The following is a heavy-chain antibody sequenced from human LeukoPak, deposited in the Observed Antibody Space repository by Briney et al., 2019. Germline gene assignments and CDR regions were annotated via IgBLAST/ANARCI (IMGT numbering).Heavy chain of an antibody. CDR2: ISWNSGSI. J-gene: IGHJ4*02. CDR1: GFTFHQYA. D-gene: IGHD6-13*01. V-gene: IGHV3-9*01. Sequence: GGSLRLSCAASGFTFHQYAIHWVRQVPGKGLEWVSGISWNSGSIGYADSVKGRFTISRDNAKNSLYLQMNSLRAEDTALYYCAKDLAAAGTAGDYWGQGTLVTVSS. CDR3: AKDLAAAGTAGDY.